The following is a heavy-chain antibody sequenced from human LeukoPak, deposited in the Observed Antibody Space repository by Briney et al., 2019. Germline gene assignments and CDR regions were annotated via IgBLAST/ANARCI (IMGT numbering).Heavy chain of an antibody. CDR2: IWYDGSNK. CDR3: ARDRGVAAAYFDY. J-gene: IGHJ4*02. V-gene: IGHV3-33*01. Sequence: GGSLRLSCAASGYTFSGYGMHWVRQAQGKGLEWVAVIWYDGSNKYYADSVKGRFTISRDNSKNTLYLQMNSLRAEDTAVYYCARDRGVAAAYFDYWGQGALVTVSS. D-gene: IGHD6-13*01. CDR1: GYTFSGYG.